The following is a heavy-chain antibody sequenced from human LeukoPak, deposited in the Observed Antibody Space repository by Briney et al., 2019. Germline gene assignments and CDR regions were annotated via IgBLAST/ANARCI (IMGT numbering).Heavy chain of an antibody. CDR2: ILYSGIP. J-gene: IGHJ6*03. CDR1: GDSISSSTYY. D-gene: IGHD4-17*01. V-gene: IGHV4-39*01. CDR3: ARQPVSPPNYYCMDV. Sequence: PSETLSLTCTVSGDSISSSTYYWAWIRQPPGKGLEWIGNILYSGIPYYNPSLKGRYSMSVDTSKNQLSLDLSSVTAADTAVYYCARQPVSPPNYYCMDVWGKGTTVTVSS.